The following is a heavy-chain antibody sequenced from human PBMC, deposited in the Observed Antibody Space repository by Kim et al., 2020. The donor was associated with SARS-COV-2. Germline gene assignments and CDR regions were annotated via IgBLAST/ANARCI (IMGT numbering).Heavy chain of an antibody. CDR1: GFTFSSYS. D-gene: IGHD1-7*01. CDR2: ISSSSSYI. J-gene: IGHJ6*02. CDR3: ARDAYNWNYDYYGMDV. Sequence: GGSLRLSCAASGFTFSSYSMNWVRQAPGKGLEWVSSISSSSSYIYYADSVKGRFTISRDNAKNSLYLQMNSLRAEDTAVYYGARDAYNWNYDYYGMDVWGQGTTVTVSS. V-gene: IGHV3-21*01.